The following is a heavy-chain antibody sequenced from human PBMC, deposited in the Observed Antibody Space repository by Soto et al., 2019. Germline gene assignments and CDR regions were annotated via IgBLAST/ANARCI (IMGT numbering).Heavy chain of an antibody. CDR1: GFIFTDYA. D-gene: IGHD2-21*01. Sequence: EMQLLESGGGLVQLGGSLRLSCAASGFIFTDYAMTWVRQAPGKGLEWVSGLSGSGGDTYYADSVKGRFTVSRDNSRNTLYLQMNSLRAEDTAVYYCAKDFLQDCGQDYYYGMDVWGQGTTVTVSS. V-gene: IGHV3-23*01. J-gene: IGHJ6*02. CDR3: AKDFLQDCGQDYYYGMDV. CDR2: LSGSGGDT.